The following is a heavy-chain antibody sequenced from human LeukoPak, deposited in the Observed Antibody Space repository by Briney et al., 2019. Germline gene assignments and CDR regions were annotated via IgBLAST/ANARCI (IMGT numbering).Heavy chain of an antibody. J-gene: IGHJ4*02. CDR1: GFTFSSYG. D-gene: IGHD3-22*01. V-gene: IGHV3-30*18. CDR2: ISCDGSNK. Sequence: GGSLRLSCAASGFTFSSYGMHWVRQAPGKGLEWVAVISCDGSNKYYADSVKGRFTISRDNSKNTLYLQMNSLRAEDTAVYYCAKDRYDSSGYYYWGQGTLVTVSS. CDR3: AKDRYDSSGYYY.